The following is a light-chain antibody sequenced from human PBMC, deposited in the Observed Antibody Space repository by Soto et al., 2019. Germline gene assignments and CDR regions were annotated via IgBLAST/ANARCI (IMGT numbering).Light chain of an antibody. CDR1: QSVSSN. Sequence: EIVLTQSPATLSLSPGERATLSCRASQSVSSNLAWYQQKPGQAPRLLIYGASTRATGIPARFSGSGSGTDFTLTISSLQHEDFAPYYCQQSYSAPLTFGGGNKVDI. V-gene: IGKV3-15*01. CDR2: GAS. J-gene: IGKJ4*01. CDR3: QQSYSAPLT.